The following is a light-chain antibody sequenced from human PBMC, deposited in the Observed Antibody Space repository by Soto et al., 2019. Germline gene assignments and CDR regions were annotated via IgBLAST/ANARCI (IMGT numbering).Light chain of an antibody. CDR3: QQYHSYSWT. CDR1: QTISTW. V-gene: IGKV1-5*03. Sequence: DIQMTQSPSTLSASLGDRVTITCRASQTISTWLAWYQQKPGKAPNLLIYKASSLESGVPPRFSGSGSGTEFTLTISSLHPDDFATYYCQQYHSYSWTLGQGTKVDIK. CDR2: KAS. J-gene: IGKJ1*01.